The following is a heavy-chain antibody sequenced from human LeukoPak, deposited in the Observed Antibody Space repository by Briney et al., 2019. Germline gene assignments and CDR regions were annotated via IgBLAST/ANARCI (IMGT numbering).Heavy chain of an antibody. J-gene: IGHJ6*03. D-gene: IGHD3-9*01. CDR1: GFTASSNY. Sequence: PGGSLRLSCAASGFTASSNYMSWVRQAPGKGLEWVSVIYSGGSTYYADSVKGRFTISRDNSKNTLYLQMNSLRAEDTAVYYCARLRYFDWLLRYYYYMDVWGKGTTVTISS. CDR2: IYSGGST. CDR3: ARLRYFDWLLRYYYYMDV. V-gene: IGHV3-53*01.